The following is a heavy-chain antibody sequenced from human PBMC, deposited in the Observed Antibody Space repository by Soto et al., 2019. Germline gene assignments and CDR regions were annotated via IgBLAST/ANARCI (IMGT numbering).Heavy chain of an antibody. CDR3: AGGAPTWMPYVDIVATIEREDYYYGMDV. CDR2: IIPIFGTA. D-gene: IGHD5-12*01. Sequence: GASVKVSCKASGGTFSSYAISWVRQAPGQGLEWMGGIIPIFGTANYAQKFQGRVTITADESTSTAYMELSSLRSEDTAVYYCAGGAPTWMPYVDIVATIEREDYYYGMDVWGQGTTVTVSS. V-gene: IGHV1-69*13. CDR1: GGTFSSYA. J-gene: IGHJ6*02.